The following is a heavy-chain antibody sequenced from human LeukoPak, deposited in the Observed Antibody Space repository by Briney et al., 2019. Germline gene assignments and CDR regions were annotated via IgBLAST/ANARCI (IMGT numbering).Heavy chain of an antibody. D-gene: IGHD1-1*01. V-gene: IGHV4-61*01. Sequence: SETLSLTCSVSGGSVSSGNYYWSWIRQPPGKGLEWIGYVDYSGSTSYNPSLRRRITISLDMSKNQFSLKVMYLTAADTAVYFCARGIRTGYGYWGQGTLVTVSS. CDR2: VDYSGST. J-gene: IGHJ4*02. CDR1: GGSVSSGNYY. CDR3: ARGIRTGYGY.